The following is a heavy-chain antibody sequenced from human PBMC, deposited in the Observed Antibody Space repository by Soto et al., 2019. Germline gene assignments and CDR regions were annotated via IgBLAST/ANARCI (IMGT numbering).Heavy chain of an antibody. CDR1: GFTFSSYG. V-gene: IGHV3-30*18. D-gene: IGHD3-22*01. CDR3: AKPKTRMSSGYLSWFDP. J-gene: IGHJ5*02. Sequence: PGGSLRLSCAASGFTFSSYGMHWVRQAPGKGLEWVAVISYDGSNKYYADSVKGRFTISRDNSKNTLYLQMNSLRAEDTAVYYCAKPKTRMSSGYLSWFDPWGQGTLVTVSS. CDR2: ISYDGSNK.